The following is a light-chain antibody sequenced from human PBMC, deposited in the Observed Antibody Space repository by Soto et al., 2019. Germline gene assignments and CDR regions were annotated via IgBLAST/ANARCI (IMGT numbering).Light chain of an antibody. CDR1: QSVSSY. V-gene: IGKV3-11*01. CDR2: DAS. J-gene: IGKJ5*01. CDR3: QQRTRWPMT. Sequence: EIVLTQSPGTLSLSPGERATLSCRASQSVSSYLAWYQQKPGQAPRLLIYDASNRATGIPGRFSGSGSGTDFTLTISSLEPEDFAVYYCQQRTRWPMTFGQGTRLEIK.